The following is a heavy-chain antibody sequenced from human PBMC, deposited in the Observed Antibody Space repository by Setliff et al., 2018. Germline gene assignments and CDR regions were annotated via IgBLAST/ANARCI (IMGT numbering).Heavy chain of an antibody. Sequence: PSETLSLTCSVSGDSISSGDYYWSWIRQPAGKGLEWIGHIYTTGGTMYNPSLNSRVTISLDTSKNQFSLKLNSVTAADTAVYYCARRRGNYSWYFDSWGQGTLVTVSS. J-gene: IGHJ4*02. V-gene: IGHV4-61*09. CDR1: GDSISSGDYY. CDR3: ARRRGNYSWYFDS. CDR2: IYTTGGT. D-gene: IGHD1-26*01.